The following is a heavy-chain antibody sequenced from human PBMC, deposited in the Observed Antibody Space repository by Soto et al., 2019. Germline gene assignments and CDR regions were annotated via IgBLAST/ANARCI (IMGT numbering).Heavy chain of an antibody. CDR2: ISCNSVSI. D-gene: IGHD6-19*01. V-gene: IGHV3-9*01. CDR1: GFTFEDYA. Sequence: PGGSLRLSCAASGFTFEDYAMHWVRQAPGKGLEWVSGISCNSVSIGYADSVKGRFTISRDNAKNSLYLQMNSLRAEDTAVYYCAKTVHGAVAGLEFDYWGKGTLVTVYS. J-gene: IGHJ4*02. CDR3: AKTVHGAVAGLEFDY.